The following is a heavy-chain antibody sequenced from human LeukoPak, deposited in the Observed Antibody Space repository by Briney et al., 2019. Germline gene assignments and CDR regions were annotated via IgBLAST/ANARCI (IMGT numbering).Heavy chain of an antibody. V-gene: IGHV3-30-3*01. CDR3: ARGPASSSWYRENWFDP. J-gene: IGHJ5*02. Sequence: GGSLRLSCAASGFTFSSYAMHWVRQAPGKGLEWVAVISYDGSNKYYADSVKGRFTISRDNSKNTLYLQMNSLRAEDTAVYYCARGPASSSWYRENWFDPWGQGTLVTVSS. D-gene: IGHD6-13*01. CDR2: ISYDGSNK. CDR1: GFTFSSYA.